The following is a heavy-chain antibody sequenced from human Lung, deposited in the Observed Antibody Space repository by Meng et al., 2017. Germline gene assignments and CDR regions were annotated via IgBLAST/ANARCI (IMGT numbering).Heavy chain of an antibody. CDR1: GYPFTNYG. D-gene: IGHD6-19*01. V-gene: IGHV1-18*01. CDR3: ARSPYSSGWPNFDS. Sequence: QVHLVQAGAAVRDPGASVKVSCKASGYPFTNYGISWVRQAPGQGLEWMGWISVYNVNTNYAQKFQGRVTMTTDTSTSTTYMELRSLRSDDTGVYYCARSPYSSGWPNFDSWGQGTLVTVSS. J-gene: IGHJ4*02. CDR2: ISVYNVNT.